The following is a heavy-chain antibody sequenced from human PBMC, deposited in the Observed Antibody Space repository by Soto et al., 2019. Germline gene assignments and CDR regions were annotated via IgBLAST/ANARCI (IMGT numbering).Heavy chain of an antibody. CDR2: LSRSGGAT. J-gene: IGHJ5*02. CDR1: GVNTSFYS. Sequence: GGPLTLSCTASGVNTSFYSMSWLRQTTGKGLEWVAALSRSGGATYYADSVRGRFTISRDASKDTLFLQMSNLRAEDTALYYCSKGEMSTIRNSFDPWGQGTLVTVSS. V-gene: IGHV3-23*01. D-gene: IGHD1-7*01. CDR3: SKGEMSTIRNSFDP.